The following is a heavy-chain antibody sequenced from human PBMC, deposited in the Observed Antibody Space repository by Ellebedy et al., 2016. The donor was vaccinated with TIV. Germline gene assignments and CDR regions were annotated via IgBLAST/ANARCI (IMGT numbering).Heavy chain of an antibody. CDR1: GFTFSNYA. CDR2: ISGSGGST. V-gene: IGHV3-23*01. J-gene: IGHJ4*02. D-gene: IGHD3-22*01. Sequence: PGGSLRLSCAAPGFTFSNYAMRWVRQAPGWGLEWVSAISGSGGSTYYADSVKGRFTISRDNSKNTLYLQMNSLRAEDTAVYYCAKRGEDSSGYYFGEWGQGTLVTVSS. CDR3: AKRGEDSSGYYFGE.